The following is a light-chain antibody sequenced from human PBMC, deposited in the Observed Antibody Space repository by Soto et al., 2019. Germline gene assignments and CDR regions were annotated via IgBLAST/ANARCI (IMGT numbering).Light chain of an antibody. V-gene: IGKV1-5*03. CDR1: QTISSW. CDR3: QHYNSYSEA. CDR2: KAS. J-gene: IGKJ5*01. Sequence: EIQMTQSPSTLSGSVGDRVTITCRASQTISSWLAWYQQKPGEAPKLLIYKASTLKSGVPSRFSGSGSGTEFTLTISSLQPDDFATYYCQHYNSYSEAFGQGTRLEIK.